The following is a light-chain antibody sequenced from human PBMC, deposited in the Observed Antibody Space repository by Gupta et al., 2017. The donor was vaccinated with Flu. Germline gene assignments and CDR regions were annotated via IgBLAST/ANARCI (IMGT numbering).Light chain of an antibody. CDR2: WAF. V-gene: IGKV4-1*01. Sequence: DIVLTHPPPSPAVPLGASTAINCKSSQSLLSRSNNKNYVAWYQQKPGQPPNLLISWAFTRESGVPGSFSGRGSGTDFTLTIGSLQAEDVAIYYCQQYVNSLWTFGQGTKVEI. J-gene: IGKJ1*01. CDR1: QSLLSRSNNKNY. CDR3: QQYVNSLWT.